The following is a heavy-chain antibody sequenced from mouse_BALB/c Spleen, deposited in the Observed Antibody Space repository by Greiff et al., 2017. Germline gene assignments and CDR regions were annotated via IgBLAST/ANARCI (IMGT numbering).Heavy chain of an antibody. D-gene: IGHD2-14*01. CDR2: IWSGGST. Sequence: VKLMESGPGLVQPSQSLSITCTVSGFSLTSYGVHWVRQSPGKGLEWLGVIWSGGSTDYNAAFISRLSISKDNSKSQVFFKMNSLQANDTAIYYCARNNYRYDGDAMDYWGQGTSVTVSS. V-gene: IGHV2-2*02. CDR3: ARNNYRYDGDAMDY. J-gene: IGHJ4*01. CDR1: GFSLTSYG.